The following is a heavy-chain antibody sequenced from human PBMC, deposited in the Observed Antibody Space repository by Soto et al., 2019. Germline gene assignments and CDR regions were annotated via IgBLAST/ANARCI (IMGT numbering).Heavy chain of an antibody. V-gene: IGHV4-59*08. Sequence: QVQLQESGPGLVKPSETLSLSCTVSGGSISSYYWSWFRQSPGKRMEWIGYVHHSWGSSYNPFLQSRVAISLDTSRSKFSLKVNSVTATDTAVYYCARKGFGPLHGLVDVWGQGTTVTVSS. CDR2: VHHSWGS. CDR3: ARKGFGPLHGLVDV. CDR1: GGSISSYY. J-gene: IGHJ6*02. D-gene: IGHD3-10*01.